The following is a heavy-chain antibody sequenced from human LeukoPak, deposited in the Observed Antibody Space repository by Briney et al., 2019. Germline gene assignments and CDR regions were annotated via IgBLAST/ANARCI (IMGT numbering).Heavy chain of an antibody. CDR1: GYTFTSYD. Sequence: ASVKVSCKASGYTFTSYDINWVRQATGQGLEWMGWMNPNNGNTGYAQKFQGRVTMARSTSISTAYMELSSLRSEDTAVYYCARLASSSWPLYYYYGMDVWGQGTTVTVSS. D-gene: IGHD6-13*01. V-gene: IGHV1-8*01. CDR3: ARLASSSWPLYYYYGMDV. J-gene: IGHJ6*02. CDR2: MNPNNGNT.